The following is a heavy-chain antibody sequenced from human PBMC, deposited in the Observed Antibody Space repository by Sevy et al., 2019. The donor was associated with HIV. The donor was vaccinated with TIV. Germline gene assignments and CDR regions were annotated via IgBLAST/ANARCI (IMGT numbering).Heavy chain of an antibody. D-gene: IGHD3-22*01. CDR3: AKDTAGGTFYYESRDWYFDI. CDR2: ISDNGDSK. Sequence: PGGSLRLSCAASGFTFSTYAMSWVRQAPGKGLEWVSSISDNGDSKYHADSVRGRFTISRDNSKNTVYLQMNSLGAEDTAVYYCAKDTAGGTFYYESRDWYFDIWGRGTLVTVSS. CDR1: GFTFSTYA. V-gene: IGHV3-23*01. J-gene: IGHJ2*01.